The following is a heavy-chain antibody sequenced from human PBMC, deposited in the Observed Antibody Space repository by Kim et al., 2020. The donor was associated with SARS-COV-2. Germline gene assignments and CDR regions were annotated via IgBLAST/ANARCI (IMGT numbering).Heavy chain of an antibody. J-gene: IGHJ4*02. V-gene: IGHV3-73*01. D-gene: IGHD6-25*01. CDR2: KAHNYAS. Sequence: KAHNYASTNGAAVKGRFTISRDDSKNTAYLQMNSLKTEDTAVYYCTSLITAWGQGTLVTVSS. CDR3: TSLITA.